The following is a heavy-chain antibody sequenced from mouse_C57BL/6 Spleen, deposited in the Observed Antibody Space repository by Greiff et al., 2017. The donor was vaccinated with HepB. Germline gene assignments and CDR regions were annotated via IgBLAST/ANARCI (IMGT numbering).Heavy chain of an antibody. D-gene: IGHD2-4*01. CDR1: GYAFSSSW. CDR2: IYPGDGDT. V-gene: IGHV1-82*01. Sequence: VQLQESGPELVKPGASVKISCKASGYAFSSSWMNWVKQRPGKGLEWIGRIYPGDGDTNYNGKFKGKATLTADKSSSTAYMQLSSLTSEDSAVYFCARGDDYGGYAMDYWGQGTSVTVSS. CDR3: ARGDDYGGYAMDY. J-gene: IGHJ4*01.